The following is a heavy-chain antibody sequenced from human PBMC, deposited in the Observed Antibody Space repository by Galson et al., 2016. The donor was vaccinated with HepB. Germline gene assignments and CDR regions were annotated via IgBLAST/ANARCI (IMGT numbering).Heavy chain of an antibody. CDR1: GYSFIYYW. V-gene: IGHV5-51*01. CDR2: IYPGDSDT. Sequence: QSGAEVKKPGESLQISCKTSGYSFIYYWIGWVRQMPGKGLEWMGIIYPGDSDTRSSPSFQGQVTTSADKSIRTAYLQWSSLKASDTAMYYCARRQNDAFDIWGQGAIVTVSS. J-gene: IGHJ3*02. CDR3: ARRQNDAFDI.